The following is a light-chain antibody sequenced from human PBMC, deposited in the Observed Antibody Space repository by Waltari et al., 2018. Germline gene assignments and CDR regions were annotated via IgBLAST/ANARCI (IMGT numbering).Light chain of an antibody. Sequence: QSLLSQPPSASGTPGQWVTISCFGSNSNIGRNVVSWHQQLPRPAPKHLISNGYPRPAGVPDRFAASKSGTAATLAIGGIQSEDETDYYCASWDDSLKAWVFGGGTKLTVL. V-gene: IGLV1-44*01. CDR2: NGY. CDR3: ASWDDSLKAWV. J-gene: IGLJ3*02. CDR1: NSNIGRNV.